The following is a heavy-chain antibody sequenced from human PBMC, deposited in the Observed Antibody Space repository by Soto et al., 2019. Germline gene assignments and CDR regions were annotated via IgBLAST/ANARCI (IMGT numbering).Heavy chain of an antibody. CDR3: TAVVINSRDY. CDR1: CFTCTSFS. V-gene: IGHV1-58*01. D-gene: IGHD3-22*01. CDR2: IVVGSGNT. J-gene: IGHJ4*02. Sequence: KVSCKASCFTCTSFSVQSLPQAREQRLEWIGWIVVGSGNTDYAQKFQERVTITRDMSTSTAYMELSSLRSEDTAVYYCTAVVINSRDYWGQGTLVTVSS.